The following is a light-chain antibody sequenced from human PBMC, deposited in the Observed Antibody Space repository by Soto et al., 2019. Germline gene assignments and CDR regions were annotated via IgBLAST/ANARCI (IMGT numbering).Light chain of an antibody. CDR2: EAS. CDR3: QQRRTWPPLT. J-gene: IGKJ4*01. CDR1: QSVSNF. V-gene: IGKV3-11*01. Sequence: EIVLTQSPATLSLSPGERATLSCSASQSVSNFLAWYQQKPGQAPRLLIYEASTRATGIPARFSGSGSGTDFALTISSLETEDFAVYYCQQRRTWPPLTFGGGTKVEIK.